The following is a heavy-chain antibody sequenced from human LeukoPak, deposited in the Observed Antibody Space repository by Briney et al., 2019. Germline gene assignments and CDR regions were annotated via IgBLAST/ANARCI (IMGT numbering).Heavy chain of an antibody. CDR1: GFTFIDYY. V-gene: IGHV3-11*01. CDR3: ARGSISVAAAGRIDY. Sequence: GGSLRLSCAASGFTFIDYYMNWIRQAPGKGLEWVSYISSGGNTLYYADSVKGRFTISRDNAKNSLYLQMNSLRAEDTAVYYCARGSISVAAAGRIDYWGQGALVTVSS. J-gene: IGHJ4*02. CDR2: ISSGGNTL. D-gene: IGHD6-13*01.